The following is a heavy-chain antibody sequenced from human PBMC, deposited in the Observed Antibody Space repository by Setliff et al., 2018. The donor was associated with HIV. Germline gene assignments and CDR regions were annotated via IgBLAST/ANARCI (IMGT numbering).Heavy chain of an antibody. CDR1: GYSFTNYW. CDR2: IYPGDSDT. J-gene: IGHJ6*02. V-gene: IGHV5-51*01. CDR3: ARHGYCSGTSCSEYYYYYGMDV. Sequence: GESLKISCKGSGYSFTNYWIGWERQMPGKGLEWMGIIYPGDSDTRYSPSFQGQVTISADKSISTAYLQWSSLKASDTAMYYCARHGYCSGTSCSEYYYYYGMDVWGQGTTVTVSS. D-gene: IGHD2-2*03.